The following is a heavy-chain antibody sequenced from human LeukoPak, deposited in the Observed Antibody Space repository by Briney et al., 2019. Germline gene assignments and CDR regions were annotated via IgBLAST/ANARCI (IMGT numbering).Heavy chain of an antibody. CDR2: IKQDGSEK. V-gene: IGHV3-7*01. CDR1: GFTFSSYW. J-gene: IGHJ4*02. Sequence: GGPLRLSCAASGFTFSSYWMSWVRQAPGKGLEWVANIKQDGSEKYYVDSVKGRFTISRDNAKNSLYLQMNSLGAEDTAVYYCARETDSGDYFDYWGQGTLVTVSS. D-gene: IGHD1-26*01. CDR3: ARETDSGDYFDY.